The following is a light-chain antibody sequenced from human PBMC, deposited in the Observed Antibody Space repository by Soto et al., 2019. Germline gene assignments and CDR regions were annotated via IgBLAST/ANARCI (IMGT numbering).Light chain of an antibody. Sequence: ELVLTQSPATLSVSPGERATLSCRASQGVGSTLAWYQQEPGRAPRLLIYDASTRATGIPARFSGAGSGTEFTLTISSLLSDDFAVYYCQHYLTWPLTFGGGTRVEI. CDR2: DAS. CDR1: QGVGST. V-gene: IGKV3-15*01. CDR3: QHYLTWPLT. J-gene: IGKJ4*01.